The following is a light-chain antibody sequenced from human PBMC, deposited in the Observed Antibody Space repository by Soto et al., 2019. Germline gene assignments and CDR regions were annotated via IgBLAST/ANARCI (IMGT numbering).Light chain of an antibody. CDR1: QSVSSSY. J-gene: IGKJ1*01. CDR2: GAS. V-gene: IGKV3D-20*02. CDR3: QHRSNSWT. Sequence: EIVLTQSPATLSLSPGERATLSCRASQSVSSSYLAWYQQKPGQAPRLLIYGASSRATGIPARFSGSGSGTDFTLTIASLEPEDFAVYYCQHRSNSWTFGQGTKVDIK.